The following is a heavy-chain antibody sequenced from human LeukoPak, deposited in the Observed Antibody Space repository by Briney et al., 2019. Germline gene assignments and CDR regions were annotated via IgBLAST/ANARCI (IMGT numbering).Heavy chain of an antibody. D-gene: IGHD7-27*01. CDR2: IYYSGST. CDR3: ARATHNWGRNRYYFDY. V-gene: IGHV4-59*12. J-gene: IGHJ4*02. CDR1: GGSISSYY. Sequence: PSETLSLTCTVSGGSISSYYWSWIRQPPGKGLEWIGYIYYSGSTNYNPSLKSRVTISVDTSKNQFSLKLSSVTAADTAVYYCARATHNWGRNRYYFDYWGQGTLVTVSS.